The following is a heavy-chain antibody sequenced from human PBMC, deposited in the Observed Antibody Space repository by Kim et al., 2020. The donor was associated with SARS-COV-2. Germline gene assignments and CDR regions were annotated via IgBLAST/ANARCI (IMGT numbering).Heavy chain of an antibody. Sequence: SETLSLTCTVSGGSISSSSYYWGWIRQPPGKGLEWIGSIYYSGSTYYNPSLKSRVTISVDTPKNQFSLKLSSVTAADTAVYYCARLHRYSSSWYGTDWFDPWGQGTLVTVSS. CDR1: GGSISSSSYY. CDR3: ARLHRYSSSWYGTDWFDP. D-gene: IGHD6-13*01. V-gene: IGHV4-39*01. J-gene: IGHJ5*02. CDR2: IYYSGST.